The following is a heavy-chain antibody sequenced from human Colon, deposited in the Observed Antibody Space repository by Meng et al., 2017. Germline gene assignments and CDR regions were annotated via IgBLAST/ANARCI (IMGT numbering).Heavy chain of an antibody. J-gene: IGHJ4*02. Sequence: QITLNGSGPKLVNHTHTPTLTCTLSVLSLSSSGVSVGWIRQPPGKALEWLALISWDDTKRYSSSLKNRLTITKETSRNRVVLTVTDVHPLDTATYSCIHRREGARSDYYYLDNWGRGTLVTVSS. CDR1: VLSLSSSGVS. D-gene: IGHD4/OR15-4a*01. CDR2: ISWDDTK. CDR3: IHRREGARSDYYYLDN. V-gene: IGHV2-5*02.